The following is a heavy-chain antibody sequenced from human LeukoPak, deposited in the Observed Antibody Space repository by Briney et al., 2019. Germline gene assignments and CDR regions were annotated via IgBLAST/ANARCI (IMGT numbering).Heavy chain of an antibody. CDR2: IWYDGSNK. CDR1: GFTFSSYG. CDR3: ARDGRYSYGTGTFDY. J-gene: IGHJ4*02. Sequence: GRSLRLSCAASGFTFSSYGMHWVRQAPGKGLEWVAVIWYDGSNKYYADSVKGRFTISRDNSKNTLYLQMNSLRAEDTAVYYCARDGRYSYGTGTFDYWGRGTLVTVSS. D-gene: IGHD5-18*01. V-gene: IGHV3-33*01.